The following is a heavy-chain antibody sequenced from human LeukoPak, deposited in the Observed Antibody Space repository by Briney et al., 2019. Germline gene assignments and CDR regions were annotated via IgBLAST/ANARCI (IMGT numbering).Heavy chain of an antibody. CDR1: GFTFSSYA. D-gene: IGHD6-19*01. Sequence: GGSLRLSCAASGFTFSSYAMSWVRQAPGKGLEWVSAISGSGGSTTYAQKFQGRVTMTRDSSTSTVYMEMSSLRSEDTAVYYCARDIGSSATFEYWGQGTLVTVSS. CDR3: ARDIGSSATFEY. V-gene: IGHV3-23*01. J-gene: IGHJ4*02. CDR2: ISGSGGST.